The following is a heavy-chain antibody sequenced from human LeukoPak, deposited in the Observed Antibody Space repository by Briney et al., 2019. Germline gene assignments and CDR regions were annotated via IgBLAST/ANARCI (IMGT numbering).Heavy chain of an antibody. J-gene: IGHJ4*02. CDR1: GFTFSSYS. V-gene: IGHV3-23*01. CDR2: ISVRGGGT. D-gene: IGHD3-9*01. Sequence: GGSLRLSCAASGFTFSSYSVSWVRQAPGQGLDWVSVISVRGGGTYYADSMKGRFTISRDNSKNTLYLQVNSLRAEDTAVYYCARGTRYYDILTVLGTFDYWGQGTLVTVSS. CDR3: ARGTRYYDILTVLGTFDY.